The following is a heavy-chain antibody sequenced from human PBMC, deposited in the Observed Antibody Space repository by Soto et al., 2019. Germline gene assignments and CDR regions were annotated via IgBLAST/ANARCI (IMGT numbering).Heavy chain of an antibody. CDR2: IYYSGSR. Sequence: SETLSLTCSVSGGSISSSGHYWSWIRQHPGKGLEWIGHIYYSGSRDYNPSLKSRITISVDTSKNQFSLKLSSVTAADTAVYYCARASHGSNSEFDSWGQGTLVTVSS. D-gene: IGHD4-4*01. CDR1: GGSISSSGHY. V-gene: IGHV4-31*03. CDR3: ARASHGSNSEFDS. J-gene: IGHJ4*02.